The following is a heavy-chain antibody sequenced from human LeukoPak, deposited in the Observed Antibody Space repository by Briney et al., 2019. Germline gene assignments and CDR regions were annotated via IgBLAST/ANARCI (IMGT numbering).Heavy chain of an antibody. CDR1: VGTFSRYA. D-gene: IGHD2-21*02. J-gene: IGHJ3*02. CDR3: GEGGEIVVVTVILDDFDI. CDR2: SIPIFGTA. Sequence: SAVKVSCKASVGTFSRYAISWVRQAPGQGLEWMGGSIPIFGTANYAQKFQGRVTITADKATNTAYIELSILGCRAPALYYCGEGGEIVVVTVILDDFDIWGKGKMVNVSS. V-gene: IGHV1-69*06.